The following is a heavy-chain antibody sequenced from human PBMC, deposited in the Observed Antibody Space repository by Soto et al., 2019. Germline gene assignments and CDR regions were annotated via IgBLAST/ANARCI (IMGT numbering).Heavy chain of an antibody. CDR3: ARGILDYYDSSGYRDHSFDY. D-gene: IGHD3-22*01. V-gene: IGHV3-23*01. J-gene: IGHJ4*02. CDR1: GFPFSTYA. Sequence: PGGSLRLSCAASGFPFSTYAMSWVRQAPGKGLEWVSGIGGSGGGTYYADSVKGRFTISRDDSKNTLYLQMNSLRAEDTAVYYCARGILDYYDSSGYRDHSFDYWGQGTLVTVSS. CDR2: IGGSGGGT.